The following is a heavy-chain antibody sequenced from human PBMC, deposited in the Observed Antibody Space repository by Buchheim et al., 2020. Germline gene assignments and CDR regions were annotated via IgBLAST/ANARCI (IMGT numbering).Heavy chain of an antibody. CDR1: GGSISSANW. D-gene: IGHD3-9*01. CDR2: ISYSGRT. CDR3: ACSTGSWKVDY. V-gene: IGHV4-4*02. Sequence: QVQLQESGPGLVKPSGTLSLTCAVSGGSISSANWWYWVRQPPGKGLEWIGEISYSGRTIYNPFLKSRVTISRDASKNQFSLKLTSVTAADTAVYYCACSTGSWKVDYWGQGTL. J-gene: IGHJ4*02.